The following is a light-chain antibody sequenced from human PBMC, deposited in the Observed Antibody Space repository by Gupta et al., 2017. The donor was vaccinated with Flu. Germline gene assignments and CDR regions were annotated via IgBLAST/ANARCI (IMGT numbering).Light chain of an antibody. CDR2: RDT. J-gene: IGLJ1*01. V-gene: IGLV3-25*03. Sequence: SYELTQTPSVSVSPGQTARITCSGDVLARYRAYWYQQKPGQAPVVVIYRDTERPSGTPERFSGSASGSTATLTIFEVQAEDEAEYYCQSADDSVSYVFGPGTKVTVL. CDR3: QSADDSVSYV. CDR1: VLARYR.